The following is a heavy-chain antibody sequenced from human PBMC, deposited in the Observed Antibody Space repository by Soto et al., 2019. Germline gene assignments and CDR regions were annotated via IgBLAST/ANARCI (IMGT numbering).Heavy chain of an antibody. V-gene: IGHV3-66*01. CDR2: IYSGGTT. CDR1: GFTVSSNY. CDR3: ARTVDSSDYWGWFDR. D-gene: IGHD3-22*01. J-gene: IGHJ5*02. Sequence: EVQLVESGGGLVQPGGSLRLSCAASGFTVSSNYMSWVRQAPGKGLEWVSVIYSGGTTYYADSLKGRFTISRDNSKNTVYRQMNSLGAEDTAVYWCARTVDSSDYWGWFDRWGQGTVVTVSS.